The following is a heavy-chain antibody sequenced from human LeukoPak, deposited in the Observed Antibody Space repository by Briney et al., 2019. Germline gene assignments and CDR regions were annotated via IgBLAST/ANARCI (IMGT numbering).Heavy chain of an antibody. CDR1: GYTFISYG. CDR3: ARDWEWRARRDLFDH. CDR2: TSGDNVNT. J-gene: IGHJ6*02. Sequence: ASVKVSCKASGYTFISYGISWVRQAPGQGLEWMGWTSGDNVNTYYAQKFLGRVTMTTDTSTTTAYMELRGLRSDDTAVYYCARDWEWRARRDLFDHWGQGTTVTVSS. D-gene: IGHD3-3*01. V-gene: IGHV1-18*01.